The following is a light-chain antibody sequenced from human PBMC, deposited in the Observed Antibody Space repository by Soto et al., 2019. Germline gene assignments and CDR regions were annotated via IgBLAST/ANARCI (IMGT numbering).Light chain of an antibody. CDR3: QQTYSSPLT. Sequence: DIQMTQSPSSLSASVGGRVTITCRATQSIYTYLSWYQQKPGKAPKLLISAASSLESGVPSRFSGSGSGTDFSLTISSLQPEDFATYYCQQTYSSPLTFGGGTKVDIK. CDR1: QSIYTY. J-gene: IGKJ4*01. V-gene: IGKV1-39*01. CDR2: AAS.